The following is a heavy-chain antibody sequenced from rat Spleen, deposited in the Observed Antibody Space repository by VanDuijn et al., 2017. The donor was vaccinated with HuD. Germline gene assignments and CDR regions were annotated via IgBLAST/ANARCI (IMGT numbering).Heavy chain of an antibody. CDR2: ISTSGDNT. D-gene: IGHD1-2*01. Sequence: EVQLVESGGGLVQPGRSLKLSCAASGFTFSDYNMAWVRQAPKKGLEWVATISTSGDNTYYRDSVKGRFTISRDNAKSTLYLQMDSLGSEDTATYYCARLGGKYSSYNYLDNWGQGDMVTVSS. J-gene: IGHJ2*01. CDR1: GFTFSDYN. CDR3: ARLGGKYSSYNYLDN. V-gene: IGHV5-25*01.